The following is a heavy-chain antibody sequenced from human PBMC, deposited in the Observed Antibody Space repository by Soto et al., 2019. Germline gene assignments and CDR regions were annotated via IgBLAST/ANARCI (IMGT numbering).Heavy chain of an antibody. CDR1: GGSISSSSYS. Sequence: QLQLQESGPGLVKPSETLSLTCTVSGGSISSSSYSWGWIRQPPGKGLEWIGSIYYSGSTSYNPSLKGRVSISIDTSNNQFSLKLSSVTAADTAVYYCARSPYYDILTGSPNSPFYFDYWGQGTLVTVSS. V-gene: IGHV4-39*01. J-gene: IGHJ4*02. D-gene: IGHD3-9*01. CDR3: ARSPYYDILTGSPNSPFYFDY. CDR2: IYYSGST.